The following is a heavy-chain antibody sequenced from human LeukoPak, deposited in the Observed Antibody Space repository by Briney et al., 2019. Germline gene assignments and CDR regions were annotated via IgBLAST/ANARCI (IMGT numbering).Heavy chain of an antibody. D-gene: IGHD3-10*01. J-gene: IGHJ3*02. Sequence: ASVKVSCKASGGTFSSYAISWVRQAPGQGLERMGGIIPIFGTANYAQKLQGRVTMTTDTSTSTAYMELRSLRSDDTAVYYCARVRGVITDAFDIWGQGTMVTVSS. CDR1: GGTFSSYA. CDR3: ARVRGVITDAFDI. V-gene: IGHV1-69*05. CDR2: IIPIFGTA.